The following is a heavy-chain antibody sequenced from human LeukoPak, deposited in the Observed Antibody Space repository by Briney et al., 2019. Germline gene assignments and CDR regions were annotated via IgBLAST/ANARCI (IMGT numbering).Heavy chain of an antibody. V-gene: IGHV3-7*01. CDR2: INEDGSEK. CDR1: GGSISSSSYY. D-gene: IGHD4-17*01. Sequence: ETLSLTCTVSGGSISSSSYYWGWIRQPPGKGLEWVANINEDGSEKYYVDSVEGRFTISRDNTRNSLYVQMNILRAEDTAVYYCARKSGDPFDSWGQGTLVTVSS. CDR3: ARKSGDPFDS. J-gene: IGHJ4*02.